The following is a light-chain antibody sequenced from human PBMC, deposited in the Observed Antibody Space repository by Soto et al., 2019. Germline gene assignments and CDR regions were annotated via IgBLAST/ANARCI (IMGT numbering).Light chain of an antibody. CDR2: DAS. CDR1: QSVGSY. J-gene: IGKJ4*01. CDR3: QQRSNWPPLT. V-gene: IGKV3-11*02. Sequence: EIVVTQSPATLSLSPGGRATLSCRTSQSVGSYLAWYQKKPGQAPRLLIYDASNSATGIPARFSGSGSGRDFTLTISSLEPEDFAVYYCQQRSNWPPLTFGGGTKVEIK.